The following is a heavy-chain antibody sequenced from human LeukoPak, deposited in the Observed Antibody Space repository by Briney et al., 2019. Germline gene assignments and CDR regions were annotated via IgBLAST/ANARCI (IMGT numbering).Heavy chain of an antibody. CDR1: GGFISSYY. V-gene: IGHV4-59*08. Sequence: PSETLSLTCTVSGGFISSYYWSWIRQRPGKGLEWIGYIYYSGSTNYNPSLKSRVTISVDTSKNQFSLKLSSVTAADTAVYYCARILGSSGYYFDYWGQGTLVTVSS. D-gene: IGHD6-6*01. CDR3: ARILGSSGYYFDY. CDR2: IYYSGST. J-gene: IGHJ4*02.